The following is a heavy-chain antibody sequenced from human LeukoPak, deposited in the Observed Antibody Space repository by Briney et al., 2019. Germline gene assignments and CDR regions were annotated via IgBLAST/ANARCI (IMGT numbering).Heavy chain of an antibody. V-gene: IGHV3-23*01. D-gene: IGHD5-24*01. CDR2: ISGSGGST. CDR1: GFTFSRNG. Sequence: PGGSLRLSCAASGFTFSRNGMSWVRQAPGKGLEWVSAISGSGGSTYYADSVKGRFTISRDNSKNTLYLQMNSLRAEDTAVYYCARRRDGYTGFGYWGQGTLVTVSS. CDR3: ARRRDGYTGFGY. J-gene: IGHJ4*02.